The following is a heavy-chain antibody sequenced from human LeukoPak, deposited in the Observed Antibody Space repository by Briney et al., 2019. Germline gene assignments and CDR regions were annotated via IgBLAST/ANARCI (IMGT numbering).Heavy chain of an antibody. J-gene: IGHJ5*02. Sequence: ASVKVSCKASGYTFASYDINWVRQAPGQGLEWMGWMNPNSGNTGYAQKFQGRVTMTRKTSISTAYMELSSLRSEDTAVYYCARGRWSSRPVHLFDPWGQGTLVTVSS. CDR2: MNPNSGNT. V-gene: IGHV1-8*01. CDR1: GYTFASYD. D-gene: IGHD2-15*01. CDR3: ARGRWSSRPVHLFDP.